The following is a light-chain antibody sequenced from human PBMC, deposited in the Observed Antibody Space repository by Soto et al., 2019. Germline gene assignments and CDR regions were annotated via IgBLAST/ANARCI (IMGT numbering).Light chain of an antibody. CDR3: QQYGNSPPLT. CDR2: GAS. CDR1: QSVGSN. V-gene: IGKV3-20*01. J-gene: IGKJ4*01. Sequence: EIVMTQSPATLSVSPGERATLSCRASQSVGSNLAWYQQKPGQAPRLLIYGASSRATGIPDRFSGSGSGADFTLTISRLEPEDFALYYCQQYGNSPPLTFGGGTKVHIK.